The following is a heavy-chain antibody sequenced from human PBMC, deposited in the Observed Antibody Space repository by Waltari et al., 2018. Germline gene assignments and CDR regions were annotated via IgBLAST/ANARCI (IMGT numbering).Heavy chain of an antibody. D-gene: IGHD7-27*01. CDR3: ARGSTGDPLQGWFDP. CDR2: IIPIFGTA. V-gene: IGHV1-69*13. Sequence: QVQLVQSGAEVKKPGSSVKVSCKAYGGTFSSYAISWVRQAPGQGLEWMGGIIPIFGTANYEQKLQGRVTMTADESTSTAYMELSSLRSEDTAVYYCARGSTGDPLQGWFDPWGQGTLVTVSS. CDR1: GGTFSSYA. J-gene: IGHJ5*02.